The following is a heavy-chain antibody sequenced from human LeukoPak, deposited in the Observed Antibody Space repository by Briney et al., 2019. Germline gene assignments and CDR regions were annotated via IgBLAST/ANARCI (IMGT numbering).Heavy chain of an antibody. CDR3: ATSSRGGNSFDI. CDR2: INPNSGGT. CDR1: GYTFIGYY. D-gene: IGHD6-19*01. Sequence: ASVKVSCKASGYTFIGYYMHWVRQAPGQGLEWMGWINPNSGGTNYAQKFQGRVTMTRDTSISTAYMELSRLRSDDTAVYSCATSSRGGNSFDIWGQRTMVTVSS. V-gene: IGHV1-2*02. J-gene: IGHJ3*02.